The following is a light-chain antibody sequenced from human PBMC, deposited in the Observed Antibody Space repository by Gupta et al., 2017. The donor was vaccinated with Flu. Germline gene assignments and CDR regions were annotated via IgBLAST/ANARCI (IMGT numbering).Light chain of an antibody. CDR2: DAS. V-gene: IGKV3-11*01. J-gene: IGKJ3*01. CDR3: QQRSNWPGFT. CDR1: QSGSSD. Sequence: ERATLSCRASQSGSSDLAWYQQKPGQAPRLLIDDASNRATGIPARFSGSGSGTDFTLTISSLEPEDFAVYYCQQRSNWPGFTFGPGTKVDIK.